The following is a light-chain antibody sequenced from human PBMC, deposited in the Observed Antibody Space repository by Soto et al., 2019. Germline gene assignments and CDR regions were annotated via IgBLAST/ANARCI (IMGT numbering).Light chain of an antibody. Sequence: DVKLTQSPSSLSASVGDRVTITCRASQYISDFLNWYQQKPGKAPVILIYAASTLQSGVPSRFTGSRSETNFTLIISSLQPEDFATYYCQQSYTTPLTFGGGTKVDI. J-gene: IGKJ4*01. V-gene: IGKV1-39*01. CDR3: QQSYTTPLT. CDR1: QYISDF. CDR2: AAS.